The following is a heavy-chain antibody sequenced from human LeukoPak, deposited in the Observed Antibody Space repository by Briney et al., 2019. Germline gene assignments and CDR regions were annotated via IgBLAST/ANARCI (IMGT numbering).Heavy chain of an antibody. V-gene: IGHV1-69*05. CDR3: ASSSGWSLSAFDI. D-gene: IGHD6-19*01. Sequence: ASVKVSCKASGGTFSSYAISWVRQAPGQGLEWMGGIIPIFGTVNYAQKFQGRVTIATDESTSTAYMELSSLRSEDTAVYYCASSSGWSLSAFDIWGQGTMVTVSS. J-gene: IGHJ3*02. CDR2: IIPIFGTV. CDR1: GGTFSSYA.